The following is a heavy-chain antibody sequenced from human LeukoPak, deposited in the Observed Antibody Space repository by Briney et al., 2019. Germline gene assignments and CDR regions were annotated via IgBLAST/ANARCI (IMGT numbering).Heavy chain of an antibody. CDR3: ATQTIMTTWDNYFDY. CDR1: GYTLTELS. D-gene: IGHD4-11*01. CDR2: FDPEDGET. Sequence: ASVKVSCKVSGYTLTELSMHWVRQAPGKGLEWMGGFDPEDGETIYAQKFRGRVTMTEDTSTDTAYMELSSLRSEDTAVYYCATQTIMTTWDNYFDYWGQGTLVTVSS. V-gene: IGHV1-24*01. J-gene: IGHJ4*02.